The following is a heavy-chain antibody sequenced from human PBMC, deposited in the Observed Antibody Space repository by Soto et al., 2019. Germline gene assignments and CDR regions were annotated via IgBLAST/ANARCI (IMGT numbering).Heavy chain of an antibody. V-gene: IGHV4-59*08. D-gene: IGHD3-9*01. CDR1: GGSISSYY. CDR2: IYYSGST. Sequence: PSETLSLTCTVSGGSISSYYWSWIRQPPGKGLEWIGYIYYSGSTNYNPSLESRVTISVDTSKNQFSLKLSSVTAADTAVYYCASGYDILTGYPRGDYYGMDVWGQGTTVTVSS. CDR3: ASGYDILTGYPRGDYYGMDV. J-gene: IGHJ6*02.